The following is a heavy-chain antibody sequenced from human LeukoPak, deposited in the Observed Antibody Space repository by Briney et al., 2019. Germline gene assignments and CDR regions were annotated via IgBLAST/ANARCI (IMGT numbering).Heavy chain of an antibody. J-gene: IGHJ4*02. CDR2: IGIDSGNT. V-gene: IGHV3-48*01. Sequence: GGSLRLSCAASGFTFSDYSMNWVRQAPGKGLEWISYIGIDSGNTNYADSVKGRFTISGDKAKNSLYLQMNSLRVEDTAVYYCARDYQYAFDNWGQGTLVTVSS. D-gene: IGHD2-2*01. CDR3: ARDYQYAFDN. CDR1: GFTFSDYS.